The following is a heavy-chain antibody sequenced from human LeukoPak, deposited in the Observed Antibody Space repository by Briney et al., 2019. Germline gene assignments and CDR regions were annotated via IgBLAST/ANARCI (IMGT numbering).Heavy chain of an antibody. V-gene: IGHV6-1*01. CDR1: GDSVSSNSAA. CDR3: ARVSYDFWSGYYRLFDY. J-gene: IGHJ4*02. D-gene: IGHD3-3*01. Sequence: SQTLSLTCAISGDSVSSNSAAWNWIRQSPSRGLEWLGRTYYRSKWYNDYAVSVKSRITINPDTSKNQFSLQLNSVTPEDTAVYYCARVSYDFWSGYYRLFDYWGQGTLVTVSS. CDR2: TYYRSKWYN.